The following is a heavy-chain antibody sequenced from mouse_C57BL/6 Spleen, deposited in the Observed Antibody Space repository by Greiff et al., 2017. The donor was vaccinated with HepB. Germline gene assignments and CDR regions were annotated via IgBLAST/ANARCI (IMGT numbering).Heavy chain of an antibody. D-gene: IGHD3-2*02. CDR3: ARPDSSGYFAY. Sequence: EVKLVESGGGLVQPGGSLKLSCAASGFTFSDYGMAWVRQAPRKGPEWVAFISNLAYSIYYADTVTGRFTISRENAKYTLYLEMSSLRSEDTAMYYCARPDSSGYFAYWGQGTLVTVSA. J-gene: IGHJ3*01. V-gene: IGHV5-15*01. CDR2: ISNLAYSI. CDR1: GFTFSDYG.